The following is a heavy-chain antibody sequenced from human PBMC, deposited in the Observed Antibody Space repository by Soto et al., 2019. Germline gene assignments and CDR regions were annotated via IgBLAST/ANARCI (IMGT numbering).Heavy chain of an antibody. Sequence: AESLKSSCKGSVYSFTSYWIGWFGQMPGKGLEWMGIIYPGDSNTRYSPSFQGQVTISADKSISSAYLQWSSLKASDTAMYYCARQGYCSNTACYSVDYWGQGTLVTVSS. CDR3: ARQGYCSNTACYSVDY. CDR1: VYSFTSYW. J-gene: IGHJ4*02. V-gene: IGHV5-51*01. CDR2: IYPGDSNT. D-gene: IGHD2-2*02.